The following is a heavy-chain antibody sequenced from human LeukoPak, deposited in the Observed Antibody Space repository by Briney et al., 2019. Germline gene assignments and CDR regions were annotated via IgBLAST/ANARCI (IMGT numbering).Heavy chain of an antibody. V-gene: IGHV3-21*01. Sequence: GSLRLSCAASGFTFSSHSMNWVRQAPGKGLEWVSSISSSSSYIYYADSVKGRFTISRDNAKNSLYLQMNSLRAEDTAVYYCARERGSYDSSGYYLDYWGQGTLVTVAS. CDR1: GFTFSSHS. D-gene: IGHD3-22*01. J-gene: IGHJ4*02. CDR3: ARERGSYDSSGYYLDY. CDR2: ISSSSSYI.